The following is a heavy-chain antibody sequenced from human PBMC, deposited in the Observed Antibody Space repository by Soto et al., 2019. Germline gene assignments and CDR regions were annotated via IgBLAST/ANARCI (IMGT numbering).Heavy chain of an antibody. CDR1: GGSISSGGYY. Sequence: SETLSLTCTVSGGSISSGGYYWSWIRQHPGKGLEWIGYIYYSGSTYYNPSLKSRVTISVDTSKNQFSLKLSSVTAADTAVYYCARAPWGRFLSRRHGPPVTVPP. V-gene: IGHV4-31*03. CDR3: ARAPWGRFLS. CDR2: IYYSGST. J-gene: IGHJ5*01. D-gene: IGHD1-26*01.